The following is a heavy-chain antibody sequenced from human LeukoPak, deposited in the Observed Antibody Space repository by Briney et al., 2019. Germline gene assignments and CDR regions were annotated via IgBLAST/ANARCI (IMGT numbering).Heavy chain of an antibody. CDR1: GGSISSYY. CDR3: ARGYYYGSGSY. Sequence: SETLSLTCTVSGGSISSYYWSWIRQPPGKGLEWIGEINHSGSTNYNPSLKSRVTISVDTSKNQFSLKLSSVTAADTAVYYCARGYYYGSGSYWGQGTLVTVSS. D-gene: IGHD3-10*01. J-gene: IGHJ4*02. V-gene: IGHV4-34*01. CDR2: INHSGST.